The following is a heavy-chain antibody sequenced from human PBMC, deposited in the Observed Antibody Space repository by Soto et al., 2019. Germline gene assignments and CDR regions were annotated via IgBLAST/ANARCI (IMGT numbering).Heavy chain of an antibody. CDR1: GGSFSGYY. J-gene: IGHJ4*02. CDR2: INHSGST. CDR3: ARMGTGNYVDS. V-gene: IGHV4-34*01. D-gene: IGHD1-1*01. Sequence: QVQLQQWGAGLLKPSETLSLTCAVYGGSFSGYYWSWIRQPPGKGLEWIGEINHSGSTNYNPSLKSRVTISVDTSKNQCSLKLSSVTAADTAVYYGARMGTGNYVDSWGQGTLVTVSS.